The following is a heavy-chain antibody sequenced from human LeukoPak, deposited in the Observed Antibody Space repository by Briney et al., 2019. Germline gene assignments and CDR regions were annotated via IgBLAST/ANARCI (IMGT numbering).Heavy chain of an antibody. Sequence: SETLSLTCAVYGGSFSGYYWGWIRQAPGKGLEWSGEINHSGSTNYNPSLKSRVTISVDTSKNQFSLKLRSVTAADTAVYYCARGPGIAVAGTRTDALDIWGQGTMVTVSS. J-gene: IGHJ3*02. D-gene: IGHD6-19*01. CDR1: GGSFSGYY. CDR2: INHSGST. CDR3: ARGPGIAVAGTRTDALDI. V-gene: IGHV4-34*01.